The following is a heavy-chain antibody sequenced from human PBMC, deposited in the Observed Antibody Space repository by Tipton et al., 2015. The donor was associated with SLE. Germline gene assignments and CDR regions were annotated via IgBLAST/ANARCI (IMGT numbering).Heavy chain of an antibody. CDR1: GGSLSGYS. J-gene: IGHJ3*01. D-gene: IGHD3-22*01. Sequence: TLSLTCAVYGGSLSGYSWTWIRQPPGKGLEWIGEVNHSGRTYYSASLKSRVTISVDTSKKQFSLTLSSVTAADTAVYYCARDTDRGSSAYAGAFDFWGQGTVVTVSS. CDR2: VNHSGRT. V-gene: IGHV4-34*01. CDR3: ARDTDRGSSAYAGAFDF.